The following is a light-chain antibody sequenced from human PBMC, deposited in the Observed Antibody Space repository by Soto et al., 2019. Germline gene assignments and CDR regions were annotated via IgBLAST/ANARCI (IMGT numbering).Light chain of an antibody. J-gene: IGKJ1*01. V-gene: IGKV3-20*01. Sequence: EIVLTQSPATLSLSPGERATLSCRASQSVSSSYLAWYQQKPGQAPRLLIYGASNRAAGIPDRFSGSGSGTDFTLTINRLEPEDSAAYYCHQYNTVPWTFGQGTKVDIK. CDR1: QSVSSSY. CDR2: GAS. CDR3: HQYNTVPWT.